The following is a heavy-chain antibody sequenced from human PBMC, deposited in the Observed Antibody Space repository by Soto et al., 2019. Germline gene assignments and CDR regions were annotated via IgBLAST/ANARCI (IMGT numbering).Heavy chain of an antibody. CDR1: GGSTNSYY. D-gene: IGHD2-2*03. V-gene: IGHV4-59*01. Sequence: QVQLQESGPGLVKPSETLSLTCTVSGGSTNSYYWSWIRQPPGKGVEWIGYIYYTGSTNYNPSHKSGVTISKNASKNQFSRKLNSVTAADTAIYYWARAVGYCGRTRCFPKPIDSWGQGTLVTVSS. J-gene: IGHJ4*02. CDR3: ARAVGYCGRTRCFPKPIDS. CDR2: IYYTGST.